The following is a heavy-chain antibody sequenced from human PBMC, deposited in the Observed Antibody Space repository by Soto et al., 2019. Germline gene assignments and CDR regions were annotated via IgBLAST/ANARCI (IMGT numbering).Heavy chain of an antibody. V-gene: IGHV1-8*01. CDR1: GYTFTSYD. Sequence: QVQLVQSGAEVKKPGASVKVSCKASGYTFTSYDINWVRQATGQGLEWMGWMNPNSGNTSYAQKFQGRVTMTRNTCISTAYLELSSLRSGDAAVYYCARDEAYYYYYYGMDVWGQGTTVTVSS. CDR2: MNPNSGNT. J-gene: IGHJ6*02. CDR3: ARDEAYYYYYYGMDV.